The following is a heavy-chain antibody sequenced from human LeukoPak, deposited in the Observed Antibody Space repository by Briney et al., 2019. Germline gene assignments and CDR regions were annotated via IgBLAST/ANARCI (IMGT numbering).Heavy chain of an antibody. J-gene: IGHJ4*02. CDR2: IIPIFGTA. CDR3: ARDRRITMDHWGVFDY. Sequence: SVKVSCKDSGGTFSSYAISWVRQAPGQGLEWMGGIIPIFGTANYAQKFQGRVTITADKSTSTAYMELSSLRSEDTAVYYCARDRRITMDHWGVFDYWGQGTLVTVSS. D-gene: IGHD3-10*01. V-gene: IGHV1-69*06. CDR1: GGTFSSYA.